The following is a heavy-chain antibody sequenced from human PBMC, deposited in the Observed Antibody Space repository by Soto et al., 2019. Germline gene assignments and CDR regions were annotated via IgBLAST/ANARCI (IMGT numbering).Heavy chain of an antibody. CDR2: IYYSGST. Sequence: QVQLQESGPGLVKPSQTLSLTCTVSGGSISSGGYYWSWIRQHPGKGLEWIGYIYYSGSTYYNPSLKSRVTXSXDXXKTQFSLKLSSVTAADTAVYYCARGTTVVKYGMDVWGQGTTVTVSS. J-gene: IGHJ6*02. V-gene: IGHV4-31*03. D-gene: IGHD4-17*01. CDR1: GGSISSGGYY. CDR3: ARGTTVVKYGMDV.